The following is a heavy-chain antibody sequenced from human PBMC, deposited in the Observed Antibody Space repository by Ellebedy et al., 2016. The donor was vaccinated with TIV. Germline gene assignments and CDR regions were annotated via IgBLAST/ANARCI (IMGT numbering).Heavy chain of an antibody. CDR2: IYYTTT. V-gene: IGHV4-59*01. CDR3: ARGREVYNFDY. CDR1: GGSISNYY. Sequence: SETLSLXXTVSGGSISNYYWTWIRQPPGKGLEWIGHIYYTTTRYNPSLKSRVTISVDTSKNQFSLTLSSLTPVDTAIYYCARGREVYNFDYWGLGTLVIVS. J-gene: IGHJ4*02.